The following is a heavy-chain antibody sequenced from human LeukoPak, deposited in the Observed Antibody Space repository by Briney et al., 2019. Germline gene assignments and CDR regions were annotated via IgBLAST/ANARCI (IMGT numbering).Heavy chain of an antibody. D-gene: IGHD3-10*01. CDR3: ARLYGSGTPIDY. CDR1: GFTFSSSE. CDR2: INHSGST. J-gene: IGHJ4*02. V-gene: IGHV4-34*01. Sequence: PGGSLRLSCAASGFTFSSSEMTWVRQPPGKGLEWIGEINHSGSTNYNPSLKSRVTISVDTSKNQFSLKLSSVTAADTAVYYCARLYGSGTPIDYWGQGTLVTVSS.